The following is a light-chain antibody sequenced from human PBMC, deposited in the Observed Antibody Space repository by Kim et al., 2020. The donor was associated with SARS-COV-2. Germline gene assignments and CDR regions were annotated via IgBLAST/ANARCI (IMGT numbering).Light chain of an antibody. Sequence: ASVGDRVTITCRASQSVSGWLNWYQQKPGRAPHLLVYKTSALQTGVPPRFSGSGSGTDFTLTISSLQPEDFAAYYCQQSYSFPRTFGQGTKVDIK. CDR2: KTS. J-gene: IGKJ1*01. V-gene: IGKV1-39*01. CDR1: QSVSGW. CDR3: QQSYSFPRT.